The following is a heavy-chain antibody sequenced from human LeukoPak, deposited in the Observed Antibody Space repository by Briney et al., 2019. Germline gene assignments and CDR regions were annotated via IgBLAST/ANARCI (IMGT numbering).Heavy chain of an antibody. D-gene: IGHD6-19*01. J-gene: IGHJ4*02. Sequence: SETLSLTCAVSGGSISSGGYSWSWIRQPPGKGLEWIGYIDSSGITNYNSSLNSRVTISLDTSQNQFSLKLNSVTAADTAVYYCATVASGWYPDYWGQGALVTVAS. CDR2: IDSSGIT. V-gene: IGHV4-61*08. CDR1: GGSISSGGYS. CDR3: ATVASGWYPDY.